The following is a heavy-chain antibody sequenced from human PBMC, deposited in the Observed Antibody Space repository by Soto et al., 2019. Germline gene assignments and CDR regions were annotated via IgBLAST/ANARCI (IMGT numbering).Heavy chain of an antibody. D-gene: IGHD4-17*01. CDR2: IYYSGST. CDR3: AAVNYRDYVCWFPP. CDR1: GGSISSGDYY. V-gene: IGHV4-30-4*01. Sequence: QVQLQESGPGLVKPSQTLSLTCTVSGGSISSGDYYWSWIRQPPGKGLEWIGYIYYSGSTYYNPSPNIRANLSVDTSKSQFSLKLGPVSAAATAVYYCAAVNYRDYVCWFPPWGQGTLVTVSS. J-gene: IGHJ5*02.